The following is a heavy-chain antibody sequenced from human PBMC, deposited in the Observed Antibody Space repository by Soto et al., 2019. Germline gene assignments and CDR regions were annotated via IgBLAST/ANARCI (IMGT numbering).Heavy chain of an antibody. CDR1: GFTFSNYG. V-gene: IGHV3-33*06. CDR2: VWYEGSNK. CDR3: AKDTGSTAYLIDY. D-gene: IGHD1-26*01. J-gene: IGHJ4*02. Sequence: QVQLVESGGGVVQAGRSLRLSCAASGFTFSNYGMHWVRQAPGRGLDWLAAVWYEGSNKYYAYSVEGRFTISRDNSKNTLYLQMNGLRAEDTAVYYCAKDTGSTAYLIDYWGQGTLVTVSS.